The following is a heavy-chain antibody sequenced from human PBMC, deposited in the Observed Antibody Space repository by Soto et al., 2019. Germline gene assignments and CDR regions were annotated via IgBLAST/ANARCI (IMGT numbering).Heavy chain of an antibody. CDR2: FDPEDGET. Sequence: ASVKVSCKVSGYTLTELSMHWVRQAPGKGLEWMGGFDPEDGETIYAQKFQGRVTMTEDTSTDTAYMELSSLRSEDTAVYYCATRRYYDFWSGYLWSYGMDVWGQGTTVTVSS. D-gene: IGHD3-3*01. CDR3: ATRRYYDFWSGYLWSYGMDV. CDR1: GYTLTELS. V-gene: IGHV1-24*01. J-gene: IGHJ6*02.